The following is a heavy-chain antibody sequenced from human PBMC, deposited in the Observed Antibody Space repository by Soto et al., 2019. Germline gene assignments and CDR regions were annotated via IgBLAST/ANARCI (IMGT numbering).Heavy chain of an antibody. V-gene: IGHV4-30-4*01. CDR2: IFYSGTT. J-gene: IGHJ3*02. CDR1: GGSISRSANY. Sequence: QVQLQESGPGLVKPSQTLSLNCTVSGGSISRSANYWSWLRQPPGQGLEWIGYIFYSGTTYYGTSLQSRVSISVDTSKNQLSLRLNSVTPTDTAVYYCATVSGNAFAIWGQGTMVTVSS. CDR3: ATVSGNAFAI. D-gene: IGHD2-15*01.